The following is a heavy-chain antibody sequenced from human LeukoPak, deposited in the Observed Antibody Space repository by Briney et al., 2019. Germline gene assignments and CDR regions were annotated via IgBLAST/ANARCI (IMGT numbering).Heavy chain of an antibody. Sequence: GGSPRLSCAASGFTFSSYAMSWVRQAPGKGLEWVSAISGSGGSTYYADSVKGRFSISRDNSKNTLYLQMNSLRAEDTAVYYCAKDPQLVWFQGAWFDPWGQGTLVTVSS. V-gene: IGHV3-23*01. CDR3: AKDPQLVWFQGAWFDP. CDR1: GFTFSSYA. J-gene: IGHJ5*02. D-gene: IGHD3-10*01. CDR2: ISGSGGST.